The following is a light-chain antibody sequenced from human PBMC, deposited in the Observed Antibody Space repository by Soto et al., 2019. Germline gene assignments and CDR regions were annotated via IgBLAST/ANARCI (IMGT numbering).Light chain of an antibody. CDR1: SSDVRSYNL. CDR3: CSYAGSNTWV. CDR2: EVT. Sequence: QSALTQPASVSGSPGQSITISCTGTSSDVRSYNLVSWYQQHPGKAPKLMISEVTKRPSGVSNRFSGSKSGNTASLTISGLQAEDESDYYCCSYAGSNTWVFGGGTKVTVL. V-gene: IGLV2-23*02. J-gene: IGLJ3*02.